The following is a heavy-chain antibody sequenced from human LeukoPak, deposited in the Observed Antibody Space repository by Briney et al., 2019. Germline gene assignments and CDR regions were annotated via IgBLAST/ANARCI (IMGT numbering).Heavy chain of an antibody. Sequence: GASVEVSCKVSGYTLTELSMHWVRQAPGKGLEWMGGFDPEDGETIYAQKFQGRVTMTEDTSTDTAYMELSSLRSEDTAVYYCATNILTGYPYFDYWGQGTLVTVSS. V-gene: IGHV1-24*01. CDR3: ATNILTGYPYFDY. D-gene: IGHD3-9*01. J-gene: IGHJ4*02. CDR1: GYTLTELS. CDR2: FDPEDGET.